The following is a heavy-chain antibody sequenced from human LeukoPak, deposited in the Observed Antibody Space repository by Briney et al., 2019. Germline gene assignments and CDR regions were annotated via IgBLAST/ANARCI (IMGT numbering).Heavy chain of an antibody. CDR1: GFTFSSYA. J-gene: IGHJ3*02. V-gene: IGHV4-59*01. CDR3: ARDHDSPGAFDI. D-gene: IGHD3-22*01. Sequence: GSLRLSCAASGFTFSSYAMSWVRQAPGKGLEWIGYIYYSGSTNYNPSLKSRVTISVDTSKNQFTLKLSSVTAADTAVYYCARDHDSPGAFDIWGQGTMVTVSS. CDR2: IYYSGST.